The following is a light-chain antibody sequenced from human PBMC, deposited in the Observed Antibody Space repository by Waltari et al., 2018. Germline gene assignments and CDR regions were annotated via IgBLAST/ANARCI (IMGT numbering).Light chain of an antibody. Sequence: DIVMTQSPDSLAVSLGERATINCKSSQSVLANSNNKNYLAWYQRKPGQPPKMLIYWASTRESGVPDRFSGSGSGTDFTLTISSLQAEDVAVYYCQQYYSTPQTFGQGTNVEIE. CDR3: QQYYSTPQT. J-gene: IGKJ1*01. V-gene: IGKV4-1*01. CDR1: QSVLANSNNKNY. CDR2: WAS.